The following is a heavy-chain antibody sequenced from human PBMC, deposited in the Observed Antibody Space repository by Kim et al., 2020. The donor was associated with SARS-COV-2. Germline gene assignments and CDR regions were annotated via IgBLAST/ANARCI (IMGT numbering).Heavy chain of an antibody. V-gene: IGHV3-11*04. CDR3: ARGLIVGATLCGDY. D-gene: IGHD1-26*01. Sequence: AYSVKGLFTTSRDNAKNSLYLQMNGLRAEDTAVYYCARGLIVGATLCGDYWGQGTLVTVSS. J-gene: IGHJ4*02.